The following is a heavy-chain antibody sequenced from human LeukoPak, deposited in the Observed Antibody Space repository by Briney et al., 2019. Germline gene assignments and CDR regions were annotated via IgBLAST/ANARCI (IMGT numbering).Heavy chain of an antibody. Sequence: PGGSLRLSCAASGFTFSRYWMHWVRQAPAKGLVWVTRIKTDGTYTSYADSVKGRFTISRDNAKSTPYLQMNALRGEDTAVYYCASEEGGLDVWGQGTTVTVSS. CDR3: ASEEGGLDV. CDR2: IKTDGTYT. CDR1: GFTFSRYW. J-gene: IGHJ6*02. V-gene: IGHV3-74*01.